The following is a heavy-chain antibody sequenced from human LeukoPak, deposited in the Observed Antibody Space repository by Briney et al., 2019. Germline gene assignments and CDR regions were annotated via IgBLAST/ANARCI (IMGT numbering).Heavy chain of an antibody. CDR1: GFTFSSYG. V-gene: IGHV3-30*02. D-gene: IGHD6-13*01. CDR3: AKGSSSSWYSFADY. J-gene: IGHJ4*02. Sequence: GGCLRLSCAACGFTFSSYGMHWVRHAPGKGLEWGAFIRYDGSNKYYADSVKGRFTISRDNSKNTLYLQMNSLIAEDTAVYYCAKGSSSSWYSFADYWGQGTLVTVSS. CDR2: IRYDGSNK.